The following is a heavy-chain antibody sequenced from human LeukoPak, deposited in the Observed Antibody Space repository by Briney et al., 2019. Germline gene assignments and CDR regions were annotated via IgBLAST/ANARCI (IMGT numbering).Heavy chain of an antibody. V-gene: IGHV3-30*02. J-gene: IGHJ6*03. CDR2: IWYGGSNK. D-gene: IGHD3-3*01. CDR3: AKESSIFGVASPGWDYMDV. Sequence: GGSLRLSCAASGFTFSSYGMHWVRQAPGKGLEWVAFIWYGGSNKYYADSVKGRFTISRDNSKNTLYLQMNSLRAEDTAVYYCAKESSIFGVASPGWDYMDVWGKGTTATVSS. CDR1: GFTFSSYG.